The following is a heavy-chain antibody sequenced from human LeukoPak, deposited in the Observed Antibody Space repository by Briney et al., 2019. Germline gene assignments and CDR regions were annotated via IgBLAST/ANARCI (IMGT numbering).Heavy chain of an antibody. CDR3: ARLFVHGSGDLGVDY. V-gene: IGHV4-39*01. CDR2: IYYSGST. CDR1: GVSVSSGLYY. Sequence: PSETLSLTCTVSGVSVSSGLYYWSWIRQPPGKGLEWIGSIYYSGSTYYNPSLKSRVTISVDTSKNQFSLKLSSVTAADTAVYYCARLFVHGSGDLGVDYWGQGTLVTVSS. J-gene: IGHJ4*02. D-gene: IGHD3-10*01.